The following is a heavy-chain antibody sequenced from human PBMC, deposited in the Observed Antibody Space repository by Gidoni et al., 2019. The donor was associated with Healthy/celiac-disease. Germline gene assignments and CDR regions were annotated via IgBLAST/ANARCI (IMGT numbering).Heavy chain of an antibody. J-gene: IGHJ4*02. V-gene: IGHV1-18*01. CDR3: TKGGIVTTPFVY. CDR2: ISPYNGNT. D-gene: IGHD5-12*01. Sequence: QVQRVQSGEEVKKPGAAVKLSCRASGNTFTNFGISWMRQAPGQGLEWMGWISPYNGNTNYAQNLQGRVTMTTDTSPRTAYMELRSLRSDDTDVSYCTKGGIVTTPFVYWGQGTMVTVSS. CDR1: GNTFTNFG.